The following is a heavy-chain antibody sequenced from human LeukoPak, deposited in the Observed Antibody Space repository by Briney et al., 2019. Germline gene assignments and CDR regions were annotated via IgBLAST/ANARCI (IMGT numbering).Heavy chain of an antibody. CDR3: ARTGSSGWYAFDI. V-gene: IGHV3-66*01. D-gene: IGHD6-19*01. Sequence: GGSLRLSCAASGFTVSSNYMGWVRQAPGKGLEWVSIIYSDGSTYYADSVKGRFTISRDNSKNTLYLQMNRLRAEDTAVYYCARTGSSGWYAFDIWGQGTMVTVSS. J-gene: IGHJ3*02. CDR1: GFTVSSNY. CDR2: IYSDGST.